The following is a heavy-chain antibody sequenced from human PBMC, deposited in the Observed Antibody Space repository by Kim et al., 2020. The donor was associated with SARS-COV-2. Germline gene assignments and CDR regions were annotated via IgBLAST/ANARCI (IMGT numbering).Heavy chain of an antibody. CDR3: AALDSVQVPGGI. Sequence: YVESVKGLFTMSRDNAKNSLYLQMNSLRAEDTASYYCAALDSVQVPGGIWGQGALVTVSS. V-gene: IGHV3-48*03. D-gene: IGHD3-10*01. J-gene: IGHJ4*02.